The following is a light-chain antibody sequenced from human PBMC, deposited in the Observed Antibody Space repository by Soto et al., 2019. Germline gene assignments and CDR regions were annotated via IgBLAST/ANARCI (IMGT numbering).Light chain of an antibody. CDR1: QSISSG. V-gene: IGKV1-5*03. CDR3: QQYNSPMYT. Sequence: DIQMTQSPSTLSASVGDRVTITCWASQSISSGLAWYQQKPGKAPKLLIYKASSLESGVPSRFSGSGSGTEFTLTISSLQPDDFATYYCQQYNSPMYTFGQGTKLQIK. J-gene: IGKJ2*01. CDR2: KAS.